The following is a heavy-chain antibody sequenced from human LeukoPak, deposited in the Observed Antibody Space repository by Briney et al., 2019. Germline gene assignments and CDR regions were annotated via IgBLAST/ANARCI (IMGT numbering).Heavy chain of an antibody. CDR3: ARQEGKVAASNYFDP. J-gene: IGHJ5*02. V-gene: IGHV4-59*08. Sequence: SETLSLTCTVSGDSITGYYLNWIRQPPGKGLEWIGFIYYSGSTSYNPSLKSRVTISVDTSENQFSLRLASVTAADTAVYYCARQEGKVAASNYFDPWGQGTLVSVSS. CDR2: IYYSGST. CDR1: GDSITGYY. D-gene: IGHD2-15*01.